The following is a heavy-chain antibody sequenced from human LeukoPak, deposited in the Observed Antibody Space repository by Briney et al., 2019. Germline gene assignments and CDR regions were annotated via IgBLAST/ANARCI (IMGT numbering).Heavy chain of an antibody. V-gene: IGHV4-39*07. Sequence: SETLSLTCTVSGGSIRSSYYYWGWIRQPPGKGLEWIGSIYDSGSTYYNPSLKSRVTISVDTSKNQFSLKLSSVTAADTAVYYCARGSLGTHYYYDSSGYSFDYWGQGTLVTVSS. CDR2: IYDSGST. CDR1: GGSIRSSYYY. J-gene: IGHJ4*02. D-gene: IGHD3-22*01. CDR3: ARGSLGTHYYYDSSGYSFDY.